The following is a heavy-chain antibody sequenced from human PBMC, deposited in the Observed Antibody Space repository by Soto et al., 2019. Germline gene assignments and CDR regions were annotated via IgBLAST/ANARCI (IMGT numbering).Heavy chain of an antibody. Sequence: QVQLVESGGGVVQPGRSLRLSCVASGFTFSVYALHWVRQAPGKGLEWLATISYDGSKYGASVKGRITISRDKSKNTLFLEMNSLRPEYSDVYYCVREGLQDNAFDIWGQGTMVSVSS. D-gene: IGHD2-15*01. V-gene: IGHV3-30-3*01. J-gene: IGHJ3*02. CDR3: VREGLQDNAFDI. CDR2: ISYDGS. CDR1: GFTFSVYA.